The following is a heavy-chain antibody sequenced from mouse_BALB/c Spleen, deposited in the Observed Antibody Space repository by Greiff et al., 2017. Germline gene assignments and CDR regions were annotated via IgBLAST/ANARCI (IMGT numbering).Heavy chain of an antibody. Sequence: VHLVESGAELVRPGTSVKVSCKASGYAFTNYLIEWVKQRPGQGLEWIGVINPGSGGTNYNEKFKGKATLTADKSSSTAYMQLSSLTSDDSAVYFCARSGDEGFAYWGQGTLVTVSA. D-gene: IGHD3-1*01. CDR2: INPGSGGT. CDR3: ARSGDEGFAY. CDR1: GYAFTNYL. V-gene: IGHV1-54*01. J-gene: IGHJ3*01.